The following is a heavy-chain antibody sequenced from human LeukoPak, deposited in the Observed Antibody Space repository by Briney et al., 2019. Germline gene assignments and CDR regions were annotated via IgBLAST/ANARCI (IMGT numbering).Heavy chain of an antibody. D-gene: IGHD4-17*01. CDR1: GFTVSNNY. V-gene: IGHV3-53*01. J-gene: IGHJ4*02. CDR2: IYSGGST. Sequence: PGGSLRLSCAASGFTVSNNYMNWVRQAPGKGLEWVSVIYSGGSTYYADSVKGRFTISRDNSKNTLYLQMNSLRAEDTAVYYCARDTLHGDQTRGMYYFDYWGQGTLVTVSS. CDR3: ARDTLHGDQTRGMYYFDY.